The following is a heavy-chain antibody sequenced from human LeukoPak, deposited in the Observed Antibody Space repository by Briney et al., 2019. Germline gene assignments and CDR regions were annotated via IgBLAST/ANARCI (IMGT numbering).Heavy chain of an antibody. V-gene: IGHV4-31*03. D-gene: IGHD2-2*01. J-gene: IGHJ6*02. CDR2: IYYSGST. Sequence: PSETLSLTCTVSGGSISRSSYYWSWIRQHPGKGLEWIGYIYYSGSTYYNPSLKSRVTISVDTSKNQFSLKLSSVTAADTAVYYCARDLRSSTSCYSDVWGQGTTVTVSS. CDR3: ARDLRSSTSCYSDV. CDR1: GGSISRSSYY.